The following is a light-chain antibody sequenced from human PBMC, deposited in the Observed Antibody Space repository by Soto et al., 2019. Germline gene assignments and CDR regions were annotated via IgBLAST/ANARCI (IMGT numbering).Light chain of an antibody. CDR3: LSFGGSNNYS. V-gene: IGLV2-8*01. J-gene: IGLJ1*01. CDR1: SSDVGGYHY. CDR2: EVE. Sequence: HSDLTQPPSASESPGQSVTISCTGTSSDVGGYHYVSWYQHHPGRAPKLLIYEVEKRPPGVPGRFSGSKSGNTASLTVSGLQADDEADYYCLSFGGSNNYSFGTGHEVTV.